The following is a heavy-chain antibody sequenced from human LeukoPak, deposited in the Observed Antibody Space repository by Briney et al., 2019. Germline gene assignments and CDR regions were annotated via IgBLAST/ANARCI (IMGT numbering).Heavy chain of an antibody. J-gene: IGHJ4*02. CDR1: GFTFRDHY. D-gene: IGHD2/OR15-2a*01. V-gene: IGHV3-72*01. CDR2: TRDKAKKYTT. CDR3: ARVLGAGNPAFDY. Sequence: PGGSLRLSCAASGFTFRDHYMDWVRQAPGKGLEWVGRTRDKAKKYTTKYAASVKGRFTISRDDSKNSLYLQMNSLKTEDTAVYYCARVLGAGNPAFDYWGQGTLVTVSS.